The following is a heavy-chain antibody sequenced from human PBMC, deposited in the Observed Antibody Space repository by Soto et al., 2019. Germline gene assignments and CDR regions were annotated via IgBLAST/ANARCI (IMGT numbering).Heavy chain of an antibody. CDR1: GYTFTSYD. J-gene: IGHJ4*02. Sequence: SVKVSCKASGYTFTSYDISWVRQAPGQGLEWMGRIIPILGIANYAQKFQGRVTITADKSTSTAYMELSSLRSEDTAVYYCAAWGPPMTNWGQGTLVTVSS. CDR2: IIPILGIA. D-gene: IGHD4-17*01. V-gene: IGHV1-69*04. CDR3: AAWGPPMTN.